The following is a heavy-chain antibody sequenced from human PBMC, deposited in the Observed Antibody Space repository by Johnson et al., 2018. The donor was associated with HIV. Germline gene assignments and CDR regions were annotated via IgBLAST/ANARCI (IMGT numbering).Heavy chain of an antibody. Sequence: VQLVESGGGLVQPGGSLRLSCAASGFTFSSYWMHWVRQAPGKGLVWVAGIDSDGRITNYADSVKGRFTISRDNAKNTLFLLMNSLRAEDTALYYCARFGRGGSHAFDIWGQGTMVTVSS. CDR2: IDSDGRIT. CDR1: GFTFSSYW. D-gene: IGHD5-24*01. J-gene: IGHJ3*02. V-gene: IGHV3-74*01. CDR3: ARFGRGGSHAFDI.